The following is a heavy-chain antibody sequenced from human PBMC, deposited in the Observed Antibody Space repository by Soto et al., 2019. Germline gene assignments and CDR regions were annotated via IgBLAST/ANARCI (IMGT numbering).Heavy chain of an antibody. D-gene: IGHD2-15*01. CDR2: INHSGST. CDR1: GGSFSGYY. J-gene: IGHJ4*02. V-gene: IGHV4-34*01. Sequence: QVQLQQWGAGLLKPSETLSLTCAVYGGSFSGYYWSWIRQPPGKGLEWIGEINHSGSTNYNPSLKSRVTISVDTSKNKFSLKLSSVTAEDTAVYYCARGAKDARIVVVVAAYFDYWGQGALDTVSS. CDR3: ARGAKDARIVVVVAAYFDY.